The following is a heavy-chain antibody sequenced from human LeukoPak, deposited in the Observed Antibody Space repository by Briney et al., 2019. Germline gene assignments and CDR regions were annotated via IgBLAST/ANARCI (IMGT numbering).Heavy chain of an antibody. D-gene: IGHD2-2*02. J-gene: IGHJ4*02. CDR1: GFTFSSYA. CDR2: ISYDGSNK. Sequence: GGSLRLSCAASGFTFSSYAMHWVRQAPGKGLEWVAVISYDGSNKYYADSVKGRFTISRDNSKNTLYLQMNSLRAEDTAVYYCARGSIPRYCSSTSCYTDAAYFDYWGQGTLVTVSS. V-gene: IGHV3-30*04. CDR3: ARGSIPRYCSSTSCYTDAAYFDY.